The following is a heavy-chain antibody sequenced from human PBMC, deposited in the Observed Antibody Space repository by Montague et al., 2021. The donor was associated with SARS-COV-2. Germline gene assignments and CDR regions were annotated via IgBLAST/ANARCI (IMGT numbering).Heavy chain of an antibody. CDR3: ARDHVTILFMVYYYGMDV. V-gene: IGHV4-4*07. J-gene: IGHJ6*02. D-gene: IGHD4-17*01. CDR2: IYPSGSN. Sequence: SETLSLTCTVSGGSISSYYWSWIRQHAGKGLEWIGRIYPSGSNKXNPSLKSRVTMSVDTSKNQFSLKLSSVTAADTAVYYCARDHVTILFMVYYYGMDVWGQGTTVTVSS. CDR1: GGSISSYY.